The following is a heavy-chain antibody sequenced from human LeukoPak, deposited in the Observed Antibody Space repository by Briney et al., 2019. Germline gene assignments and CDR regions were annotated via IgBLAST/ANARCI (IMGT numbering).Heavy chain of an antibody. CDR2: INHSGST. V-gene: IGHV4-34*01. D-gene: IGHD2-15*01. Sequence: SETLSLTCAVYGGSFSGYYWSWIRQPPGKGLEWIGEINHSGSTNYNPSLKSRVTISVDTSKNQFSLKLSSVTAADTAVYYCAGGQPPRDIVVVVAANQNNWFDPWGQGTLVTVSS. CDR1: GGSFSGYY. J-gene: IGHJ5*02. CDR3: AGGQPPRDIVVVVAANQNNWFDP.